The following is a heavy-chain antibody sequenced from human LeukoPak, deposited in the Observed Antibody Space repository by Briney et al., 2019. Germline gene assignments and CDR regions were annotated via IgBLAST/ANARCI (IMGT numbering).Heavy chain of an antibody. J-gene: IGHJ3*02. CDR3: ARGLVVGGTGVWAFDI. V-gene: IGHV3-66*01. Sequence: GRSLRLSCAASGFTVSNNYMSWVRQAPGKGLEWVSVIYKVGNTFYADFVKGRFTISRDNSKNTLYLQMNSLRAEDTALYYCARGLVVGGTGVWAFDIWGQGTMVTVSS. D-gene: IGHD1-26*01. CDR2: IYKVGNT. CDR1: GFTVSNNY.